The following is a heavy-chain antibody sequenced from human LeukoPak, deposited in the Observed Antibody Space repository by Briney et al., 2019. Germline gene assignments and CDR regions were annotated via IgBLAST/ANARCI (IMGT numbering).Heavy chain of an antibody. V-gene: IGHV3-48*01. D-gene: IGHD1-7*01. J-gene: IGHJ4*02. Sequence: PGGSLRLSCAASGFTLSSYTMNWVRQFPGKGMEWVSYITSSSNTIYYADSVKGRFTISRDNAKNSLCLQMNSLRAEDTAVYYCVRGAGTTDYWGKGTLVTVSS. CDR3: VRGAGTTDY. CDR2: ITSSSNTI. CDR1: GFTLSSYT.